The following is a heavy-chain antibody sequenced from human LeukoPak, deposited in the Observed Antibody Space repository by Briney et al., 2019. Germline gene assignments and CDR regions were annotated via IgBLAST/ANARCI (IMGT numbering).Heavy chain of an antibody. V-gene: IGHV3-66*02. CDR2: IYSGGST. Sequence: GGCLRLSCAASGFTVSSNYMSWDRQAPGKGLEWVSVIYSGGSTYYADSMKGRFTTSRDDSKNTLYLQMNSLRAEDTAVYYCARDYSAGYYYYYMDVWGKGTTVTVSS. CDR1: GFTVSSNY. J-gene: IGHJ6*03. CDR3: ARDYSAGYYYYYMDV. D-gene: IGHD3-10*01.